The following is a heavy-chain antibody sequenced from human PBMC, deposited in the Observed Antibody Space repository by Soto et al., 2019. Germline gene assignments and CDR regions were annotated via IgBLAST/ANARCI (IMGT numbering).Heavy chain of an antibody. CDR1: GGSTSSGNYY. J-gene: IGHJ5*02. CDR2: IYYSGST. CDR3: VRHDLRQWLIEH. Sequence: PSETLSLTCSVSGGSTSSGNYYWGWIRQPPGKGLEWFGSIYYSGSTFYNPSLRSRVTISVDTSKMQFSLNLRSLSAADTAAYYCVRHDLRQWLIEHWGQGTLVTVSS. V-gene: IGHV4-39*01. D-gene: IGHD6-19*01.